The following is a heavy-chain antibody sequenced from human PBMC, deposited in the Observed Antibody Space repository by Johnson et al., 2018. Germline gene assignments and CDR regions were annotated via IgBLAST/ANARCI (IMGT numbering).Heavy chain of an antibody. CDR3: ARELLERAVITVGASDI. CDR1: AYTFVSHD. CDR2: INPDNGNT. V-gene: IGHV1-8*01. Sequence: QVQLVQSGAEVKRPGASVKVSCKASAYTFVSHDIYWVRQATGQGLEWMGRINPDNGNTAYAQKFQGRVTMTRNTPTSTAYMGLSSLRSEDTAMYYCARELLERAVITVGASDIWGQGTMVTVSS. D-gene: IGHD1-26*01. J-gene: IGHJ3*02.